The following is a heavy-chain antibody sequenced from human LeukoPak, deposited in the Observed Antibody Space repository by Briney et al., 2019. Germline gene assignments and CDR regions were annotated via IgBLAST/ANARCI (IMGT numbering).Heavy chain of an antibody. CDR3: ARGARIAVAGNFDY. CDR2: INPNSGGT. Sequence: ASVKVSCKASGYTFTSYDINWVRQATGQGLEWMGWINPNSGGTNYAQKFQGWVTMTRDTSISAAYMELSRLRSDDTAVYYCARGARIAVAGNFDYWGQGTLVTVSS. V-gene: IGHV1-2*04. CDR1: GYTFTSYD. D-gene: IGHD6-19*01. J-gene: IGHJ4*02.